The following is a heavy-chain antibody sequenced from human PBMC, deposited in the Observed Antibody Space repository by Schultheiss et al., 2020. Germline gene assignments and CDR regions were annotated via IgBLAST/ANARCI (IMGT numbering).Heavy chain of an antibody. J-gene: IGHJ4*02. V-gene: IGHV3-30*04. Sequence: GGSLRLSCAASGSTFSDFAMHWVRQAPGRGLEWVAVISNDGTKKFYADSVKGRFTFSRDNSKNTLSLQMNSLRREDTAIYYCARDVEKATSRGFFDQWGQGTLVTVSS. CDR2: ISNDGTKK. CDR3: ARDVEKATSRGFFDQ. CDR1: GSTFSDFA. D-gene: IGHD5-24*01.